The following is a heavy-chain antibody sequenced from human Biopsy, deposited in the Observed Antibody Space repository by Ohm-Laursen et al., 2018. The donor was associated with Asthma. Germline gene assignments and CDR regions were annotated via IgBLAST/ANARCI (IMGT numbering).Heavy chain of an antibody. Sequence: SSVKVSCKASGYTFNSAGITWVRQAPGRGLEWMGWISVYNGNTKVAQKLQDRVTTITDTSTSTAYMELRSLRSDDTAVYFCARAVDYSHYYGIDVWGQGTTVTVS. CDR3: ARAVDYSHYYGIDV. CDR1: GYTFNSAG. CDR2: ISVYNGNT. J-gene: IGHJ6*02. V-gene: IGHV1-18*01. D-gene: IGHD3-10*01.